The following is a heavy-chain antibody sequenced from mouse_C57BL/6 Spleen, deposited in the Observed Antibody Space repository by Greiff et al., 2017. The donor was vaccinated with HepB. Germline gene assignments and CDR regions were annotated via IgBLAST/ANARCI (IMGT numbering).Heavy chain of an antibody. CDR1: GYTFTSYW. CDR3: APNWDRFAY. V-gene: IGHV1-64*01. D-gene: IGHD4-1*01. CDR2: IHPNSGST. Sequence: QVHVKQSGAELVKPGASVKLSCKASGYTFTSYWMHWVKQRPGQGLEWIGMIHPNSGSTNYNEKFKSKATLTVDKSSSTAYMQLSSLTSEDSAVYYCAPNWDRFAYWGQGTLVTVSA. J-gene: IGHJ3*01.